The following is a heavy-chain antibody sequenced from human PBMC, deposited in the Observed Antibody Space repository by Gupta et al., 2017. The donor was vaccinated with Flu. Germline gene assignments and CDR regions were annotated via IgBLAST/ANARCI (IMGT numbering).Heavy chain of an antibody. CDR2: TYYRSKWYN. CDR3: ARASMYYYDSSGYYVDY. CDR1: GDSVSSNSAA. Sequence: QVQLQQSGPGLVKPSQTLSLTCAISGDSVSSNSAAWNWIRQSPSRGLEWLGRTYYRSKWYNDYAVSVKSRITINPDTSKNQFSLQLNSVTPEDTAVYYCARASMYYYDSSGYYVDYWGQGTLVTVSS. J-gene: IGHJ4*02. D-gene: IGHD3-22*01. V-gene: IGHV6-1*01.